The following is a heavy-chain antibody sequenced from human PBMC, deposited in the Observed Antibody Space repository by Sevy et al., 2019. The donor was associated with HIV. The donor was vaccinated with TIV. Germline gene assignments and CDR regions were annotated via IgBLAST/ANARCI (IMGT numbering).Heavy chain of an antibody. Sequence: GGSLRLSCTASGFTFGDYAMSWFRQAPGKGLEWVGFIRSNCDGGTTEYAASMKGRFTISRDYSKSMVYLQMNSLKTEDTAVYYCSREGSEGTVVRPDAFDFWGQGTMVTVSS. D-gene: IGHD2-15*01. CDR3: SREGSEGTVVRPDAFDF. CDR2: IRSNCDGGTT. J-gene: IGHJ3*01. V-gene: IGHV3-49*03. CDR1: GFTFGDYA.